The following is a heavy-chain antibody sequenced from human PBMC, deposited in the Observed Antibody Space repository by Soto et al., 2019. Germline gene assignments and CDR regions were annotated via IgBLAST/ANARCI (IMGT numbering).Heavy chain of an antibody. V-gene: IGHV4-39*01. CDR1: GGSISSSSYY. J-gene: IGHJ4*02. D-gene: IGHD3-3*01. Sequence: SETLSLTCTVSGGSISSSSYYWGWIRQPPGKGLEWIGSIYYSGSTYYNPSLKSRVTISVDTSKNQFSLKLSSVTAADTAVYYCARMHYDFWSGSCLFDYWGQGTLVTVSS. CDR3: ARMHYDFWSGSCLFDY. CDR2: IYYSGST.